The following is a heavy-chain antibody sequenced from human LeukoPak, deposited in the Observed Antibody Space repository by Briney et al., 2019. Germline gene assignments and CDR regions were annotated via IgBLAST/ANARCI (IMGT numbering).Heavy chain of an antibody. CDR3: ARVGGSGSYRIIDY. J-gene: IGHJ4*02. CDR1: GGSISSYY. D-gene: IGHD3-10*01. Sequence: SETLSLTCSVSGGSISSYYWSWIRQPPGRGLEWIGYIYYSGRTSYNPSLKSRVTISVDTSKNQFSLKLSSVTAADTAVYYCARVGGSGSYRIIDYWGQGTLVTVSS. V-gene: IGHV4-59*01. CDR2: IYYSGRT.